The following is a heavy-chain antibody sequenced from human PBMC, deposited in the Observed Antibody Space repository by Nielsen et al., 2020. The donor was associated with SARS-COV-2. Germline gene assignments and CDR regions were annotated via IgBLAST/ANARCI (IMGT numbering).Heavy chain of an antibody. D-gene: IGHD2-8*01. J-gene: IGHJ6*02. V-gene: IGHV1-2*02. Sequence: ASVKVSCKASGYTFTGYYMHWVRQAPGQGLEWMGWISPNSGGTNYAQKFQGRVTMTRDTSISTAYMELSRLRSDDTAVYYCARGRVHVCWQNLVCEYGMDVWGQGTTVTVSS. CDR1: GYTFTGYY. CDR2: ISPNSGGT. CDR3: ARGRVHVCWQNLVCEYGMDV.